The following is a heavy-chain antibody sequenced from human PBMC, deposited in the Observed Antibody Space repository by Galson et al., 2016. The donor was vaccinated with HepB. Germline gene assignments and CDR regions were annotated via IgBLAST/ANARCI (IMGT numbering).Heavy chain of an antibody. D-gene: IGHD3-3*01. Sequence: TLSLTCTVSGGSISSGGYYWSWIRQHPGKGLEWIGYIYYSGSTYYNPSLKSRVTISVDTSKNQFSLKLSSVTAADTAVYYCARVEEVLTISGWFDPWGQGTLVTVSS. CDR1: GGSISSGGYY. V-gene: IGHV4-31*03. CDR2: IYYSGST. CDR3: ARVEEVLTISGWFDP. J-gene: IGHJ5*02.